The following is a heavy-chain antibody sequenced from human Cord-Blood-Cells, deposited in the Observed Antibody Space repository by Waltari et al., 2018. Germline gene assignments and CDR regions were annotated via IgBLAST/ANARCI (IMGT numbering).Heavy chain of an antibody. V-gene: IGHV4-34*01. CDR2: INHSGST. CDR3: AKSRGGSCYYYGMGV. J-gene: IGHJ6*02. Sequence: QVQLQQWGAGLLKPSETLSLTCAVYGGSFSGYYWSWIRQPPGKGLEWIGEINHSGSTNYNPSLKSRVTISVDTSKNQFSLKLSSVTAADTAVYYCAKSRGGSCYYYGMGVWGQGTTVTVSS. D-gene: IGHD2-15*01. CDR1: GGSFSGYY.